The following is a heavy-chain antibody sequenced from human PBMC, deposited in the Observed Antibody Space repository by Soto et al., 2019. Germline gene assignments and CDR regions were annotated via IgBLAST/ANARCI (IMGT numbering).Heavy chain of an antibody. Sequence: SETLSLTCAVYGGSFSGYYWSWIRQPPGKGLEWIGEINHSGSTNYDPSLKSRATISVDTSKNQFSLKLSSVTAADTAVYYCAKLKYGSGSFYSFLAYGGKGTLDPVSP. CDR3: AKLKYGSGSFYSFLAY. V-gene: IGHV4-34*01. CDR2: INHSGST. J-gene: IGHJ4*02. CDR1: GGSFSGYY. D-gene: IGHD3-10*01.